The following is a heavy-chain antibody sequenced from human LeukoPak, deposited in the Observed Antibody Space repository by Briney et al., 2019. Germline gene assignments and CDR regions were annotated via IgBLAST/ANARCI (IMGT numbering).Heavy chain of an antibody. Sequence: SETLSLTCTVSGGSISSGGYYWSRIRQHPGKGLEWIGYIYYSGSTYYNPSLKSRVTISVDTSKNQFSLKLSSVTAADTALYYCAKDKDEYSYGDGGAFDIWGQGTMVTVSS. CDR2: IYYSGST. V-gene: IGHV4-31*03. CDR1: GGSISSGGYY. CDR3: AKDKDEYSYGDGGAFDI. D-gene: IGHD5-18*01. J-gene: IGHJ3*02.